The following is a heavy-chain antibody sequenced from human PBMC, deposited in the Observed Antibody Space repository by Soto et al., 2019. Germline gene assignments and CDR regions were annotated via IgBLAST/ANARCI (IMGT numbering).Heavy chain of an antibody. Sequence: QVQLQESGPGLVKPSETLSLTCTVSGGSISNFYWGWIRQPPGKGLEWIGNIYYSGSTNYNPSLKSRVTISVDTSKNQFSLKLSSVTAADTAVYYCARHARLTTGPFDYWGQGTLVTVSS. CDR2: IYYSGST. J-gene: IGHJ4*02. CDR1: GGSISNFY. D-gene: IGHD4-17*01. V-gene: IGHV4-59*08. CDR3: ARHARLTTGPFDY.